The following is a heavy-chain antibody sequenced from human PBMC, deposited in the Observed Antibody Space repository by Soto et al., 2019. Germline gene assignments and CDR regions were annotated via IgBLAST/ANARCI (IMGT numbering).Heavy chain of an antibody. CDR2: ISWNSGSV. J-gene: IGHJ5*02. CDR3: AKDYSNSWYEGWANGFDP. CDR1: GFTFDDYA. D-gene: IGHD6-13*01. V-gene: IGHV3-9*01. Sequence: EMQLVESGGGSVQPGRSLRLSCAAPGFTFDDYAMHWVRQVPGKGLEWVSGISWNSGSVGYADSVKGRFTISRDNAKNSRYLQMNSLRAEDAALYYCAKDYSNSWYEGWANGFDPWGQGTLVTVSS.